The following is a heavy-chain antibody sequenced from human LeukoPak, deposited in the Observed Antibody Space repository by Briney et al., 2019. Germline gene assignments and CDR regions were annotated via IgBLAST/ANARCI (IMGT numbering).Heavy chain of an antibody. CDR2: IKQDGSER. Sequence: GGSLRLSCAASGFTFSSYWMGWVRQAPGKGLEWVANIKQDGSERYYVDSVKGRFTISRDNAKNSLYLQVNSLRAEDTAVYFCARGISNVAGRENFDNWGQGTLVTVSS. D-gene: IGHD6-19*01. V-gene: IGHV3-7*01. CDR3: ARGISNVAGRENFDN. CDR1: GFTFSSYW. J-gene: IGHJ4*02.